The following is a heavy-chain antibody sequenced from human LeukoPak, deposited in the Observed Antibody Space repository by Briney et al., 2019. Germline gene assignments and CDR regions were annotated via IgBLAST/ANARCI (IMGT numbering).Heavy chain of an antibody. CDR1: YY. CDR3: ARVLGGLFDY. J-gene: IGHJ4*02. D-gene: IGHD2-15*01. Sequence: YYWSWXRXPPGKGLEWIGYIYYSGSTNYNPSLKSRVTISVDTSKNQFSLKLSSVTAADTAVYYCARVLGGLFDYWGQGTLVTVSS. V-gene: IGHV4-59*01. CDR2: IYYSGST.